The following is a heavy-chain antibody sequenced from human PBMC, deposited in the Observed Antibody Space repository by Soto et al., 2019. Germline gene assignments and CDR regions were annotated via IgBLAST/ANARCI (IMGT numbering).Heavy chain of an antibody. CDR2: ISYDGSNK. V-gene: IGHV3-30*18. Sequence: QVQLVESGGGVVQPGRSLRLSCAASGFTFSSYGMHWVRQAPGKGLEWVAVISYDGSNKYYADSVKGRFTISRDNSKNTLYLQMNSLRAEDTAVYYCAKDSYYESSCYLTTPFSYWGQGTLVTVSS. J-gene: IGHJ4*02. CDR1: GFTFSSYG. D-gene: IGHD3-22*01. CDR3: AKDSYYESSCYLTTPFSY.